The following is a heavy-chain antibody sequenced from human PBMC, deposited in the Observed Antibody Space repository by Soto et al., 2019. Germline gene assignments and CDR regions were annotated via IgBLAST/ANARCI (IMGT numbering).Heavy chain of an antibody. CDR2: INPNSGDT. CDR1: GYTFTGSS. V-gene: IGHV1-2*02. J-gene: IGHJ4*02. CDR3: ARDLTGDPNY. D-gene: IGHD7-27*01. Sequence: QVQLVQSGAEVKKPGASVNVSCEASGYTFTGSSIHWVRQAPGQGLEWMGYINPNSGDTIFAQKFQGRVTMTRDTSISTAYMELSRLASDDTAVYYCARDLTGDPNYWGQGTLVTVSS.